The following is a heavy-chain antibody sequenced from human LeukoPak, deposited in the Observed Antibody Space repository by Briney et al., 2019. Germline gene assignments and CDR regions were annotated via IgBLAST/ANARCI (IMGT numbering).Heavy chain of an antibody. CDR2: INTDGSST. CDR1: GFTFSNYW. CDR3: ARTYSGYDLGFDY. Sequence: GGSLRLSCAASGFTFSNYWMHWVRQAPGKGLVWVSRINTDGSSTNYANSVKGRFTISRDNAKNTLYLQLNSLRAEDTAVYYCARTYSGYDLGFDYWGQGTLVTVSS. V-gene: IGHV3-74*01. J-gene: IGHJ4*02. D-gene: IGHD5-12*01.